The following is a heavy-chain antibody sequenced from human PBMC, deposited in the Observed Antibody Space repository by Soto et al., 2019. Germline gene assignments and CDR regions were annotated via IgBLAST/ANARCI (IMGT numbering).Heavy chain of an antibody. J-gene: IGHJ6*02. CDR1: GFSLSTSGVG. CDR3: AHVVVVVANCGMDV. D-gene: IGHD3-22*01. CDR2: IYWDDDK. Sequence: QITLTESGPTLVKPTQPLTLTCTFSGFSLSTSGVGVGWIRQPPGKALEWIALIYWDDDKRYSPSLTSRLTITRDASNNQVVFTMTYMDPVDTATYYFAHVVVVVANCGMDVWGQGTTVTFSS. V-gene: IGHV2-5*02.